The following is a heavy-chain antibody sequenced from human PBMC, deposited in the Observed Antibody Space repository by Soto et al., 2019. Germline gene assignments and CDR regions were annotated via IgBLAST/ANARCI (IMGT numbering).Heavy chain of an antibody. CDR1: GGSIVSYY. J-gene: IGHJ3*02. CDR3: ARERGGSRDAFDI. D-gene: IGHD1-26*01. CDR2: IYYSGST. V-gene: IGHV4-59*01. Sequence: PSETLSLTCTVSGGSIVSYYWSWSRQPPGKGLEWIGYIYYSGSTNYNPSLKSRVTISVDTSKNQFSLKLSSVTAADTAVYYCARERGGSRDAFDIWGQGTMVTVSS.